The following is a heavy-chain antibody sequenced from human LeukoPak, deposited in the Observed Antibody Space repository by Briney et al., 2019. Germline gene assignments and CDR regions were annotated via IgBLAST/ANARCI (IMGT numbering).Heavy chain of an antibody. J-gene: IGHJ4*02. D-gene: IGHD2-2*01. CDR3: ARATDPDCSSTSCYGVPFY. V-gene: IGHV4-34*01. CDR2: INHSGST. Sequence: PSETLSLTCAVYGGSFSGYYWSWIRQPPGKGLEWIGEINHSGSTNYNPSLKSRVSISVDTSKNQFSLKLSSVTAADTAVYYCARATDPDCSSTSCYGVPFYWGQGTLVTVSS. CDR1: GGSFSGYY.